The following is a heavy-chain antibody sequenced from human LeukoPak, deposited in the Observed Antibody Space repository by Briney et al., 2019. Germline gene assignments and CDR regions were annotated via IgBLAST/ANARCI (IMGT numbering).Heavy chain of an antibody. D-gene: IGHD4-17*01. Sequence: GSSVKVSCEASGGTFSSYAISWVRQAPGQGLEWMGGIIPIFGTANYAQKFQGRVTITADESTSTAYMELSSLRSEDTAVYYCARAHYGDFYMDVWGKGTTVTISS. J-gene: IGHJ6*03. V-gene: IGHV1-69*01. CDR2: IIPIFGTA. CDR3: ARAHYGDFYMDV. CDR1: GGTFSSYA.